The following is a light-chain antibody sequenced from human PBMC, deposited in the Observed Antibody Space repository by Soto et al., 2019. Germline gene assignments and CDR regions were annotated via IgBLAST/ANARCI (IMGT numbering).Light chain of an antibody. J-gene: IGKJ1*01. CDR3: QHYGTSLWT. V-gene: IGKV3-20*01. CDR1: QSVSSSF. CDR2: GAS. Sequence: EIMLTQSPGTLSLSPGERATLSCRASQSVSSSFLAWYQQKPGQAPRLLIYGASIRATGIPDRFSGSGSGTDFPLTISRLEPDDVAMYLWQHYGTSLWTFGQGTKVEIK.